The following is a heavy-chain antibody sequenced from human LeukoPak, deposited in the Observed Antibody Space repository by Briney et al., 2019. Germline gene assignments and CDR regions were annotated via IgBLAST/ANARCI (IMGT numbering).Heavy chain of an antibody. J-gene: IGHJ3*02. CDR1: GFTFSSYS. D-gene: IGHD6-6*01. Sequence: PGGSLRLSCAASGFTFSSYSMNWVRQAPGKGLEWVSSISSSSSYIYYADSVKGRFTISRDNAKNSLCLQMNSLRAEDTAVYYCARMYSSSDAFDIWGQGTMVTVSS. CDR3: ARMYSSSDAFDI. CDR2: ISSSSSYI. V-gene: IGHV3-21*01.